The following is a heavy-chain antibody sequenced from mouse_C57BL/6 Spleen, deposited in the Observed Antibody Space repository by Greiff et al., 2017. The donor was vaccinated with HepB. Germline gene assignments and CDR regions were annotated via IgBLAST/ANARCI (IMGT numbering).Heavy chain of an antibody. CDR3: ARDEGSTMVTTSWFAY. V-gene: IGHV5-4*01. Sequence: EVQWVESGGGLVKPGGSLKLSCAASGFTFSSYAMSWVRQTPEKRLEWVATISDGGSYTYYPDNVKGRFTISRDNTKNNLYLQMSHLKSEDTAMYYCARDEGSTMVTTSWFAYWGQGTLVTVSA. CDR1: GFTFSSYA. CDR2: ISDGGSYT. D-gene: IGHD2-2*01. J-gene: IGHJ3*01.